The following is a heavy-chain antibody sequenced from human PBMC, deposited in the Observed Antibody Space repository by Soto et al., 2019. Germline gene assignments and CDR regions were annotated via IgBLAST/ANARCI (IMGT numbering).Heavy chain of an antibody. J-gene: IGHJ6*02. CDR3: ARVGAAAGTDYYYGMDV. CDR2: IGTAGDT. V-gene: IGHV3-13*01. CDR1: GFTFSSYD. Sequence: PGGSLRLSCAASGFTFSSYDMHWVRQATGKGLEWVSAIGTAGDTYYPGSVKGRFTISRENAKNSLYLQMNSLRAEDTAVYYCARVGAAAGTDYYYGMDVWGQGTTVTVSS. D-gene: IGHD6-13*01.